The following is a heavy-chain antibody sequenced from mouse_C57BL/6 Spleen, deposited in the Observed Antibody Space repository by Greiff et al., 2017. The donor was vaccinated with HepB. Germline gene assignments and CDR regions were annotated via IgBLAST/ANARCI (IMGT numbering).Heavy chain of an antibody. Sequence: EVKLQESGPGLAKPSQTLSLTCSVTGYSITSDYWNWIRKLPGNKLEYMGYISYSGSTYYNPSLKSRISITRDTSKNQYYLQLNSVTTEDTATYYCARDTTVLKYFDVWGTGTTVTVSS. CDR1: GYSITSDY. V-gene: IGHV3-8*01. CDR3: ARDTTVLKYFDV. J-gene: IGHJ1*03. D-gene: IGHD1-1*01. CDR2: ISYSGST.